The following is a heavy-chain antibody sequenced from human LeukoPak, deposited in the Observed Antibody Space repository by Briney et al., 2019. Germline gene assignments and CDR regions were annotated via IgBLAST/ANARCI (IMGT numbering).Heavy chain of an antibody. J-gene: IGHJ4*02. CDR2: INPNSGGT. CDR1: GYTFTGYY. V-gene: IGHV1-2*02. D-gene: IGHD6-19*01. Sequence: ASVKVSCKASGYTFTGYYMHWVRPAPGQGLAWMGWINPNSGGTNYAQKFQGRVTMTRDTPISTAYMELSRLRSDDTAVYYCARVFPIAVAGTEFDYWGQGTLVTVPS. CDR3: ARVFPIAVAGTEFDY.